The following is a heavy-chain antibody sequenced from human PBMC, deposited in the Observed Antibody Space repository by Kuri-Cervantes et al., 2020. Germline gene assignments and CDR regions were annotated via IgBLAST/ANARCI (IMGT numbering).Heavy chain of an antibody. V-gene: IGHV4-38-2*01. CDR1: GDSISNGYY. CDR3: VRGSGWYRDYYYQKDV. J-gene: IGHJ6*03. Sequence: LRLSCGVSGDSISNGYYWGWIRQSPGKGLEWIGSIYRSGDTNYSPSLKSRVTISVDTSKNQFSLKLNSVTAADTAVYYCVRGSGWYRDYYYQKDVWGKGTTVTVSS. CDR2: IYRSGDT. D-gene: IGHD6-19*01.